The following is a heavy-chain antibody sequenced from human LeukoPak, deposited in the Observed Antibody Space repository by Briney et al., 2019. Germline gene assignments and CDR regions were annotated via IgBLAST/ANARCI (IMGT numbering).Heavy chain of an antibody. CDR2: INHSGST. CDR3: ARVRRNSSSWYVSNWFDP. V-gene: IGHV4-34*01. J-gene: IGHJ5*02. Sequence: SETLSLTCAVYGGSFSGYYWSWIRQPPGKGLEWIGEINHSGSTNYNPSLKSRVTISVDTSKNQFSLKLSSVTAADTAVYYCARVRRNSSSWYVSNWFDPWGQGTLVTVSS. CDR1: GGSFSGYY. D-gene: IGHD6-13*01.